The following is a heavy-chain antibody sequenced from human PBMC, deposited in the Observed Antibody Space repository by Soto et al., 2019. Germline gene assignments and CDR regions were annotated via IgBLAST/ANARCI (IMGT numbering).Heavy chain of an antibody. CDR1: GYIFTDYY. D-gene: IGHD6-6*01. CDR2: INPNSGGT. CDR3: ARERGIAARPRVFNWFDP. V-gene: IGHV1-2*06. J-gene: IGHJ5*02. Sequence: ASVKVSCKASGYIFTDYYMHWVRQAPGQELGWMGRINPNSGGTNYAQKFQGRVTMTRDTSISTAYTELSSLRSEDTATYYCARERGIAARPRVFNWFDPWGQGTLVTVSS.